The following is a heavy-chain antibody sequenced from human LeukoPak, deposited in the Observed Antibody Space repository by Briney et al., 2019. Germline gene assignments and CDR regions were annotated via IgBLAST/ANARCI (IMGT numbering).Heavy chain of an antibody. CDR1: GFTVSSNS. J-gene: IGHJ4*02. CDR2: IRYDGGNK. V-gene: IGHV3-30*02. Sequence: GGSLRLSCTVSGFTVSSNSWSWVRQAPGKGLEWVAFIRYDGGNKYYADSVKGRFTISRDNSKNTLYLQMNSLRGEDTAVYYCAKEIWPTVTTPGRTYFDYWGQGTLSPSPQ. D-gene: IGHD4-17*01. CDR3: AKEIWPTVTTPGRTYFDY.